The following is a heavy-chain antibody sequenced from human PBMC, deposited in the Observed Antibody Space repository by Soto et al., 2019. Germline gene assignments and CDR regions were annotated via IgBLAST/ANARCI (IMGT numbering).Heavy chain of an antibody. CDR2: IWYDGSNK. CDR1: GFTFSSYG. D-gene: IGHD4-17*01. CDR3: AMTTVTPEAFDI. Sequence: QVQLVESGGGVVQPGRSLRLSCAASGFTFSSYGMHWVRQAPGKGLEWVAVIWYDGSNKYYADSVKGRFTISRDNSKNTLYLQMNSLRAEDMAVYYCAMTTVTPEAFDIWGQGTMVTVSS. V-gene: IGHV3-33*01. J-gene: IGHJ3*02.